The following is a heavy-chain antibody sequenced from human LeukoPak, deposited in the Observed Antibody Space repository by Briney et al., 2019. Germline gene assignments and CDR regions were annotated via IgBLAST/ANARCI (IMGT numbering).Heavy chain of an antibody. Sequence: SETLSLTCAVYGGSFSGYYWSWSRQPPGKGLEWSGEINHSGSTNYNPSLKSRVSISVDTSKNQFSLKLSSVTAADTAVYYCARGYSTTAYNWFDPWGQGTLVTVSS. J-gene: IGHJ5*02. V-gene: IGHV4-34*01. CDR3: ARGYSTTAYNWFDP. D-gene: IGHD4-17*01. CDR1: GGSFSGYY. CDR2: INHSGST.